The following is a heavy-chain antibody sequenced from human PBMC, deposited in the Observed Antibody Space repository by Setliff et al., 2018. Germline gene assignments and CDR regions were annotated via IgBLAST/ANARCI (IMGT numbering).Heavy chain of an antibody. J-gene: IGHJ4*02. Sequence: GGSLRLSCAASGFTFSTYWMSWVRQAPGKGLEWVANIKEDGSEEYYVDSVKGRFTISRDNAKNSVFLQMNSLRADDTAVYYCARPGRSNYWDSFDYWGQGTLVTVSS. CDR3: ARPGRSNYWDSFDY. V-gene: IGHV3-7*01. D-gene: IGHD3-10*01. CDR2: IKEDGSEE. CDR1: GFTFSTYW.